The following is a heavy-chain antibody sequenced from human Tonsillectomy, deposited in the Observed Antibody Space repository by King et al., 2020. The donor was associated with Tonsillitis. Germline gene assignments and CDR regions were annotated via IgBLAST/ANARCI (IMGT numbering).Heavy chain of an antibody. Sequence: VQLQQWGAGLSKPSETLSLTCAVSGGSFSGYYWSWIRQPPGKGLEWIGEINHKGSTYYNPSLKSRVTTSLDTSKNQFSLELRSVTAADTAVYFCARTLPRWLQVDSWGQGTLVTVSS. J-gene: IGHJ4*02. V-gene: IGHV4-34*01. CDR1: GGSFSGYY. CDR3: ARTLPRWLQVDS. D-gene: IGHD5-24*01. CDR2: INHKGST.